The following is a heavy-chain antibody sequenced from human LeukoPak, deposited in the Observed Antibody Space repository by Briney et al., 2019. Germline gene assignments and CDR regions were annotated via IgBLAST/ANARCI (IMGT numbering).Heavy chain of an antibody. CDR1: GFTFSSYW. Sequence: PGGSLRLSCAASGFTFSSYWMHWVRQAPGKGLVWVSRINSDGSSTSYADSVKGRFTISRDNAKNTLYLQMNSLRAEDTAVYYCAREPYYYDSSGYYYETELDYWGQGTLVTVSS. D-gene: IGHD3-22*01. CDR2: INSDGSST. V-gene: IGHV3-74*01. J-gene: IGHJ4*02. CDR3: AREPYYYDSSGYYYETELDY.